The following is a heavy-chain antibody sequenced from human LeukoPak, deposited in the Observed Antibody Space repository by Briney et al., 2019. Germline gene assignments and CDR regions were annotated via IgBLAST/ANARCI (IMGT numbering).Heavy chain of an antibody. CDR2: ISYDGNNK. CDR1: GFTFSSYA. Sequence: GGSLRLSCAASGFTFSSYAMHWVRQAPGKGLEWVAVISYDGNNKYYADSVKGRFTISRDNSKNTLYLQMNSLRAEDTAVYYCARSRRRELLGTYFDYWGQGTLVTVSS. D-gene: IGHD1-26*01. V-gene: IGHV3-30*04. J-gene: IGHJ4*02. CDR3: ARSRRRELLGTYFDY.